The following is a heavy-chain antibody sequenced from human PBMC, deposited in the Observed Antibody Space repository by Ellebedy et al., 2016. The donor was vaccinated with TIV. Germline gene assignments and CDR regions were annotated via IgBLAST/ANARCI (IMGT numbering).Heavy chain of an antibody. V-gene: IGHV3-7*03. D-gene: IGHD4-17*01. CDR1: GFTFSSYW. CDR3: ARLKMTTTFNWFDP. CDR2: IKQDGSEK. Sequence: GGSLRLXCAASGFTFSSYWMSWVRQAPGKGLEWVANIKQDGSEKYYVDSVKGRFTISRDNAKNSLYLQMNSLRAEDTAVYYCARLKMTTTFNWFDPWGQGTLVTVSS. J-gene: IGHJ5*02.